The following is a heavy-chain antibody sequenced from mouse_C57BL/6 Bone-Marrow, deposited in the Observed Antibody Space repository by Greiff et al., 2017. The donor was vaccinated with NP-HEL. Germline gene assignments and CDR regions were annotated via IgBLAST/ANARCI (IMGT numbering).Heavy chain of an antibody. D-gene: IGHD1-1*01. CDR1: GYAFSSSW. CDR3: ARRYRAWFAY. CDR2: IYPGDGDT. V-gene: IGHV1-82*01. Sequence: VQLQQSGPELVKPGASVKISCKASGYAFSSSWMNWVKQRPGKGLEWIGRIYPGDGDTNYNGKFKGKGTLTADKSSSTAYMQLSSLTSEDSAVYFCARRYRAWFAYWGQGTLVTVSA. J-gene: IGHJ3*01.